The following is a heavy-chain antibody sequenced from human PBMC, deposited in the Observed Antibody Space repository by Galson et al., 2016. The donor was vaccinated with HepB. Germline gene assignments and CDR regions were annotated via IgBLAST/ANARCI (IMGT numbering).Heavy chain of an antibody. D-gene: IGHD3-3*01. V-gene: IGHV3-11*01. CDR3: ARALLGSGGAFDT. J-gene: IGHJ3*02. CDR1: GFTLGDYY. CDR2: IGFRDTA. Sequence: SLRLSCAASGFTLGDYYMSWIRQPPGKGLEWISYIGFRDTAFYAESVRGRLTTFGDTARQLMYLQMNSLRAEDSAVYYCARALLGSGGAFDTWGRGTTVTVSS.